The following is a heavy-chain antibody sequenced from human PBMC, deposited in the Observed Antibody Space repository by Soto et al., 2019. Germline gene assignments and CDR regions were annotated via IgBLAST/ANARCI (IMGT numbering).Heavy chain of an antibody. CDR2: ISGYNGNT. V-gene: IGHV1-18*01. Sequence: GASVKVSCKASGYTFTNNGFSWVRQAPGQGLEWMGWISGYNGNTKYAEKFQGRVTMTTDTSTSTAHMELRSLRSDDTAVYYCAREGQAPYYYYGMDVWGQGTAVTVSS. CDR3: AREGQAPYYYYGMDV. CDR1: GYTFTNNG. J-gene: IGHJ6*02.